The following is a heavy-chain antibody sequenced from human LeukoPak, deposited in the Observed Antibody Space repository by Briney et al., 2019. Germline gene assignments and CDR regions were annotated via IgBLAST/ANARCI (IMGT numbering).Heavy chain of an antibody. CDR2: IYYSGST. Sequence: SETLSLTCTVSGGSISSSSYYWGWIRQPPGKGLEWIGSIYYSGSTYYNPSLKSRVTISVDTSKNQFSLKLSSVTAADTAVYYCARGNNYSNYYYYYYMDVWGKGTTVTVSS. D-gene: IGHD4-11*01. CDR1: GGSISSSSYY. V-gene: IGHV4-39*07. CDR3: ARGNNYSNYYYYYYMDV. J-gene: IGHJ6*03.